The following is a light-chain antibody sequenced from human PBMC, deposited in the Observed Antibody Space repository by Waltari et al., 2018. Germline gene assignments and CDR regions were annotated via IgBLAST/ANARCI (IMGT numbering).Light chain of an antibody. J-gene: IGKJ2*01. CDR3: QQYNTYSS. Sequence: DIQMTQSPSSLSASVGDRVTITCRASQSISNWLAWYQQKPGKATILLIYKASILTSGVPSRFSGSGSGTQFTLTISSLQPGDFATYYCQQYNTYSSFGQGTKLEIK. V-gene: IGKV1-5*03. CDR2: KAS. CDR1: QSISNW.